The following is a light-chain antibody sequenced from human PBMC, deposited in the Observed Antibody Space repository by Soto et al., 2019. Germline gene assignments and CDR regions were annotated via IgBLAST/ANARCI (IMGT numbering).Light chain of an antibody. V-gene: IGKV1-9*01. Sequence: GDRVTITCRASQGISSYLAWYQQKPGEAPKLLIYAASTLQSGVPSRFSGSGSGTEFTLTISSLQPEDFATYYCQQLNSYPSFGGGTKVEIK. CDR1: QGISSY. J-gene: IGKJ4*01. CDR2: AAS. CDR3: QQLNSYPS.